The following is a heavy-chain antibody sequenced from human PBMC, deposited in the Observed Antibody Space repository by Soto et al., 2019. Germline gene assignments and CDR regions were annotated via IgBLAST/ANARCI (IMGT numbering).Heavy chain of an antibody. V-gene: IGHV4-34*01. D-gene: IGHD2-15*01. J-gene: IGHJ6*04. CDR2: INHSGST. Sequence: PSGTLSLTCAVYGGSFSVYYWSWIRQRPGKGLEWIGEINHSGSTNYNPSLKSRVTISVDTSKNQSSLKLSSVTAADTAVYYCARGLMVSGVPRYMVVSCKTPTVTV. CDR3: ARGLMVSGVPRYMVV. CDR1: GGSFSVYY.